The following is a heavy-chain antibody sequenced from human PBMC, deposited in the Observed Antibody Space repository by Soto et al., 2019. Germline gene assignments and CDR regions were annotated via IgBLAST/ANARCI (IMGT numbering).Heavy chain of an antibody. D-gene: IGHD2-2*01. CDR1: GGSISSGPYS. CDR2: FHYSENT. V-gene: IGHV4-39*01. Sequence: QLQLQESGPGLVKPSETLSLTCTISGGSISSGPYSWGWIRQPPGEGLEWIVTFHYSENTYYNPFLESRVTLSVDTSKNQFSLKVTSVTVADTAIYYCARLGWYCSTTSCYGFYGMDVWGQGTTVIVSS. CDR3: ARLGWYCSTTSCYGFYGMDV. J-gene: IGHJ6*02.